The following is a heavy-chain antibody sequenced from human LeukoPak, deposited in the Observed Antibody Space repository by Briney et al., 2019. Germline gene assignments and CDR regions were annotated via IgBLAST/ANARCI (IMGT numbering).Heavy chain of an antibody. CDR2: ISYDGSNK. Sequence: GGPLRLSCAASGFTFSSYGMHWVRQAPGKGLEWVAVISYDGSNKYYADSVKGRFTISRDNSKNTLYLQMNSLRADDTAVYYCARDTLGEGEDANYAVYYFDYWGQGTVVTVSS. CDR3: ARDTLGEGEDANYAVYYFDY. J-gene: IGHJ4*02. V-gene: IGHV3-30*03. CDR1: GFTFSSYG. D-gene: IGHD4/OR15-4a*01.